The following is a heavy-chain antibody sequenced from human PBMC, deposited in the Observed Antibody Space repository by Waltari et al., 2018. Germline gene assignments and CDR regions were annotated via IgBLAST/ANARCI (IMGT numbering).Heavy chain of an antibody. CDR2: VKEDEAEK. CDR3: ARVSFWSGFYFDE. D-gene: IGHD3-3*01. V-gene: IGHV3-7*01. Sequence: LVESGGGLVQPGGSLSLSCSASGFCFGPYWMSLVRRAPGKGLEGGARVKEDEAEKYYVDSVKGRFTISRDNAKNSLHLQMNSLRVEDTAEYYCARVSFWSGFYFDEWGQGTVVTVSA. J-gene: IGHJ4*02. CDR1: GFCFGPYW.